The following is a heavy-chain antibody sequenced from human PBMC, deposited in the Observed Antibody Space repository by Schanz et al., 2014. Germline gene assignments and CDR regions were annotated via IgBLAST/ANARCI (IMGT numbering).Heavy chain of an antibody. CDR1: GFNSDDYA. CDR2: IPWYGAAI. J-gene: IGHJ6*03. D-gene: IGHD3-10*01. V-gene: IGHV3-9*02. Sequence: EVQVVESGGGLVQPGGSLRLSCTASGFNSDDYAMHWVRQAPGKGLEWISNIPWYGAAIGYAGSVRGRFTISRDSAKNSLYLQMNSLKPEDTALYYCAKGSRSGSKVMDVWGKGTTVTVSS. CDR3: AKGSRSGSKVMDV.